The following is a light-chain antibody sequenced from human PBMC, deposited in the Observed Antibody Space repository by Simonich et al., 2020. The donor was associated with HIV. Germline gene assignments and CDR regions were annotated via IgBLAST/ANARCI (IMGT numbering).Light chain of an antibody. CDR3: QHYNNWLFT. CDR2: DAS. Sequence: EVVMTLSPATLSVSPGERATLSCRASQSVSSNLAWYQQKPGQAPRLLIYDASTRATGIPARFSGSGSGTEFTLTISSMQSEDFALYYCQHYNNWLFTFGPGTKVDVK. CDR1: QSVSSN. V-gene: IGKV3-15*01. J-gene: IGKJ3*01.